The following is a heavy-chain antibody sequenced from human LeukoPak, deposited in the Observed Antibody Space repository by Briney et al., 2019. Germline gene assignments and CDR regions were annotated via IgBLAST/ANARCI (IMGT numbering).Heavy chain of an antibody. V-gene: IGHV4-34*01. CDR1: GGSFSGYY. D-gene: IGHD3-10*01. J-gene: IGHJ4*02. CDR3: ARDNGSGSSY. Sequence: SETLSLTCAVYGGSFSGYYWSWIRQPPGKGLEWIGEINHSGSTNYNPSLKSRVTISVDTSKNQFSLKLSSVTAADTAVYYCARDNGSGSSYRGQGTLVTVSS. CDR2: INHSGST.